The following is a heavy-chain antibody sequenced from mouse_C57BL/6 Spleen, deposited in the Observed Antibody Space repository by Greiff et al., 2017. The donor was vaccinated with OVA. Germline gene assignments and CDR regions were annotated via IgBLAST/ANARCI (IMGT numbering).Heavy chain of an antibody. V-gene: IGHV1-55*01. CDR1: GYTFTSYW. D-gene: IGHD2-4*01. CDR3: AREAYDYVWFAY. CDR2: IYPGSGST. J-gene: IGHJ3*01. Sequence: QVQLQQPGAELVKPGASVKMSCKASGYTFTSYWITWVKQRPGQGLEWIGDIYPGSGSTNYNEKFKSKATLTVATSSSTAYMQLSSLTSEDSAVYYGAREAYDYVWFAYWGQGTLVTVSA.